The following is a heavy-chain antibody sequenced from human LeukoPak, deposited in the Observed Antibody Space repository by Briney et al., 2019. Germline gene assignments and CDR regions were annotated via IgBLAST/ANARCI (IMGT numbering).Heavy chain of an antibody. V-gene: IGHV4-59*01. CDR1: GGSISHYY. J-gene: IGHJ6*03. D-gene: IGHD4-17*01. CDR2: IYYSDVA. CDR3: ARGTVTTNGAFYYYYYYMDV. Sequence: SETLSLTCTVSGGSISHYYWTWIRQPPGKGLEWIGYIYYSDVANYNPSLKSRVTISVDTSKNQFSLKLSSVTAADTAVYYCARGTVTTNGAFYYYYYYMDVWGKGTTVTVSS.